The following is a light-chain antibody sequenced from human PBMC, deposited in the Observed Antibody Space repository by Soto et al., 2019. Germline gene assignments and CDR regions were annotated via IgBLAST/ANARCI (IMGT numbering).Light chain of an antibody. V-gene: IGKV2-28*01. J-gene: IGKJ2*01. CDR2: LGS. CDR3: MQALQTPYT. Sequence: EIVMTQSPLSLPVTPGEPASIACRSSQSLLHSNGYNYLDWYLQKPGQSPQLLIFLGSNRASGVPDRFSGSGSGTDFTLTISRVEAADVGVYYCMQALQTPYTFGQGNKLEIK. CDR1: QSLLHSNGYNY.